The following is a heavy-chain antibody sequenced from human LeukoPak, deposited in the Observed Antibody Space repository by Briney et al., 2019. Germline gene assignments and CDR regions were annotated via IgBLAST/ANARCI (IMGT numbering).Heavy chain of an antibody. CDR3: VKDDSYYYDSSGYPH. CDR2: NSRNGGST. V-gene: IGHV3-64D*09. J-gene: IGHJ4*02. CDR1: GFSFSTYI. Sequence: GSLRLSRSAPGFSFSTYIMHWVPQAPGEGLGYVSPNSRNGGSTYYADSVKGRFTNLRDNSKNTLYLQMSSLRGEDTAVYHCVKDDSYYYDSSGYPHWGQGTLVTVP. D-gene: IGHD3-22*01.